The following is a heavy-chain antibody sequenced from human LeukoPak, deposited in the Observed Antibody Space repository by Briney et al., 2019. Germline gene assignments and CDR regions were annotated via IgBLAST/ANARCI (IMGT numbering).Heavy chain of an antibody. Sequence: PSETLSLTCTVSGYSMSSGYYWGWIRQPPERGLEWIGSMYHTGSTYYNPSLKSRVTISLDTSKNQFSLKLNSVTAADTAVYYCASHYGSGSFYSPFDYWGQGTLVTVSS. CDR1: GYSMSSGYY. CDR2: MYHTGST. D-gene: IGHD3-10*01. J-gene: IGHJ4*02. CDR3: ASHYGSGSFYSPFDY. V-gene: IGHV4-38-2*02.